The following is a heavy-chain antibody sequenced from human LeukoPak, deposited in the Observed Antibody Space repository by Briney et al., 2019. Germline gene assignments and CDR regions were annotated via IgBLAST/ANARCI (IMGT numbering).Heavy chain of an antibody. J-gene: IGHJ3*02. CDR3: ARDRIGYSSGWKGNDAFDI. D-gene: IGHD6-19*01. CDR1: GFTFSSYS. Sequence: GGSLRLSCAASGFTFSSYSMNWVRQAPGKGLEWVSYISSSSSTIYYADSVKGRFTISRDNAKNSLYLQMNSLRAEDTAVYYCARDRIGYSSGWKGNDAFDIWGQGTMVTVSS. V-gene: IGHV3-48*01. CDR2: ISSSSSTI.